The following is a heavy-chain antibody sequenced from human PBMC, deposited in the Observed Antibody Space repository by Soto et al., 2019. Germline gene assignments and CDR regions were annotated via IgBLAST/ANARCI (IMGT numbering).Heavy chain of an antibody. CDR2: ISADTGNT. D-gene: IGHD2-2*02. J-gene: IGHJ3*01. CDR3: AREGTIRTDAFDL. V-gene: IGHV1-18*01. CDR1: GYTFTNYG. Sequence: GSSVKVSFKSSGYTFTNYGISWVLQAPGQGLEWMGWISADTGNTNYAQKLQDRVTLTTDTSTTTASMELRSLTSDDTALYFCAREGTIRTDAFDLWGQGTMVTVSS.